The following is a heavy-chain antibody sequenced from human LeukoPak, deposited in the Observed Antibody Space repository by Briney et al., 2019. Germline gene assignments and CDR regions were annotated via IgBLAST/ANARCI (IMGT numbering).Heavy chain of an antibody. V-gene: IGHV4-4*07. J-gene: IGHJ4*02. Sequence: SETPSLTCTVSGGSISSYSWSWMRQPAGKGLEWIGRIYPRESPNYNPSLKSRVIMSVDKSKNQFSLKLRSVTAADTAVYYCAREWHHVFDYWGQENLVTVSS. CDR1: GGSISSYS. D-gene: IGHD5-12*01. CDR3: AREWHHVFDY. CDR2: IYPRESP.